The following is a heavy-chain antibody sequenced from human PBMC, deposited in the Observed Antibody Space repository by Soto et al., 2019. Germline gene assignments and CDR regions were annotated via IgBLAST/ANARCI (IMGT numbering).Heavy chain of an antibody. D-gene: IGHD3-10*01. Sequence: GESLKISYKGSGYSFTSYWISWVRQMPGKGLEWMGRIDPSDSYTNYSPSFQGHVTISADKSISTAYLQWSSLKASDTAMYYCARGGSGTPFPWGQGTLVTVSS. CDR3: ARGGSGTPFP. CDR2: IDPSDSYT. V-gene: IGHV5-10-1*01. CDR1: GYSFTSYW. J-gene: IGHJ5*02.